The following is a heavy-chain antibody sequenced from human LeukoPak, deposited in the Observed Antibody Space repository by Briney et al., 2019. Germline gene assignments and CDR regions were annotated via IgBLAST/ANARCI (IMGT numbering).Heavy chain of an antibody. J-gene: IGHJ3*02. CDR3: ARESSGGPSDI. D-gene: IGHD6-19*01. Sequence: PSETLSLTCTVSGGSTSSYYWSWIRQPAGKGLEWIGRIYASGSTNYNPSLKSRVTMSVDTSKNQFYLKLTSVTAADTAVYYCARESSGGPSDIWGQGTMVTVSS. CDR1: GGSTSSYY. V-gene: IGHV4-4*07. CDR2: IYASGST.